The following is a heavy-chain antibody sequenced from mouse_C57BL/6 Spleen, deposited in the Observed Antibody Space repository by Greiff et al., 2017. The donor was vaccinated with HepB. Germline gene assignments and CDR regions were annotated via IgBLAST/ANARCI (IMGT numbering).Heavy chain of an antibody. V-gene: IGHV1-52*01. CDR3: ARFRDGGYYFDY. CDR1: GYTFTSYW. Sequence: QVHVKQPGAELVRPGSSVKLSCKASGYTFTSYWMHWVKQRPIQGLEWIGNIDPSDSETHYNQKFKDKATLTVDKSSSTAYMQLSSLTSEDSAVYYCARFRDGGYYFDYWGQGTTLTVSS. D-gene: IGHD3-3*01. CDR2: IDPSDSET. J-gene: IGHJ2*01.